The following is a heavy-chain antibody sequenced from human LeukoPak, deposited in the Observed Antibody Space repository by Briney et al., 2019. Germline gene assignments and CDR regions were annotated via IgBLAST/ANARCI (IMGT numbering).Heavy chain of an antibody. CDR1: GGSISSYY. D-gene: IGHD4-11*01. J-gene: IGHJ5*02. CDR2: IYYSGST. V-gene: IGHV4-59*12. CDR3: ARDMNPYSSYQRWFDP. Sequence: PSETLSLTCTVSGGSISSYYWSRIRQPPGKGLEWIGYIYYSGSTNYNPSLKSRVTMSLDTSKNQFSLKLTSVTAADTAIYYCARDMNPYSSYQRWFDPWGQGTLVTVSS.